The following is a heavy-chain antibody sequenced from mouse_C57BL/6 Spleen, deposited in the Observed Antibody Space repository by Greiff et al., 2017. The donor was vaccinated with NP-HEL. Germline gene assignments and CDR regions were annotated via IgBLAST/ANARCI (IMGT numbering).Heavy chain of an antibody. CDR1: GFTFSSYA. V-gene: IGHV5-9-1*02. CDR2: ISSGGDYT. D-gene: IGHD3-3*01. Sequence: EVKLVESGEGLVKPGGSLKLSCAASGFTFSSYAMSWVRQTPEKRLEWVAYISSGGDYTYYADTVKGRFTISRDNARNTLYLQMSSLKSEDTAMYSCTKDLDGDGDAMDYWGQGTSVTVSS. CDR3: TKDLDGDGDAMDY. J-gene: IGHJ4*01.